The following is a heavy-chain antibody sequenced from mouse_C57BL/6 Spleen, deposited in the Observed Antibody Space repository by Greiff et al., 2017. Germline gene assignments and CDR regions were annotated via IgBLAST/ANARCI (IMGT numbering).Heavy chain of an antibody. V-gene: IGHV5-17*01. CDR3: ARHYYYSSSYDAMDY. CDR1: GFTFSDYG. Sequence: EVKLMESGGGLVKPGGSLKLSCAASGFTFSDYGMHWVRQAPEKGLEWVAYISSGSSTIYYADTVKGRFTISRDNAKNTLFLQMTSLRSEDTAMYYCARHYYYSSSYDAMDYWGQGTSVTVSS. D-gene: IGHD1-1*01. J-gene: IGHJ4*01. CDR2: ISSGSSTI.